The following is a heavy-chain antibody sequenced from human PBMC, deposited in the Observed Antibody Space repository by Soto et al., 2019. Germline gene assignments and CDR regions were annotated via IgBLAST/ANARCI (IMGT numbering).Heavy chain of an antibody. Sequence: ASVKVSCKASGYTFTSYYMHWVRQAPGQGLEWMGIINPSGGSTSYAQKFQGRVTMTRDTSTSTVYMELSSLRSEDTAVYYCARERVAYYYYYYGMDVWGQGTTVTVSS. CDR3: ARERVAYYYYYYGMDV. J-gene: IGHJ6*02. V-gene: IGHV1-46*01. CDR2: INPSGGST. D-gene: IGHD5-12*01. CDR1: GYTFTSYY.